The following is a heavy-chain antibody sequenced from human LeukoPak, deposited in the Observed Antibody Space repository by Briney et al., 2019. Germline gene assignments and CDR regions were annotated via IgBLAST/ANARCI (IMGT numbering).Heavy chain of an antibody. CDR3: ARWDDSAWAFGN. Sequence: SETLSLTCTVSGGSLSGYYWSWIRQPPGKGLEWIGYIHYSGSTNYNPSLKSRVTISVDTSKNQFSLKLSSVTAADTAVYYCARWDDSAWAFGNWGPGALVTVSS. CDR2: IHYSGST. V-gene: IGHV4-59*01. J-gene: IGHJ4*02. CDR1: GGSLSGYY. D-gene: IGHD6-19*01.